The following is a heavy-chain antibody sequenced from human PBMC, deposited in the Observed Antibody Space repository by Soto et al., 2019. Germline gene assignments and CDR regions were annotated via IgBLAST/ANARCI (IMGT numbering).Heavy chain of an antibody. D-gene: IGHD6-13*01. Sequence: GESLKISCAASGFTFSSYAMHWVRQAPGKGLEWVAVISYDGSNKYYADSVKGRFTISRDNSKNTLYLQMNSPRAEDTALYYCARDLWEYVAAAGTAFDIWGQGTMVTVSS. CDR1: GFTFSSYA. CDR2: ISYDGSNK. V-gene: IGHV3-30*04. CDR3: ARDLWEYVAAAGTAFDI. J-gene: IGHJ3*02.